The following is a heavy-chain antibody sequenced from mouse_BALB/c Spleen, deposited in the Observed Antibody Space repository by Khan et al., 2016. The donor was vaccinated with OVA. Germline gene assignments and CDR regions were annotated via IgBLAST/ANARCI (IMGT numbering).Heavy chain of an antibody. Sequence: VQLQQSGPELVKPGASVKIPCTASGYTFTDYNMDWVKKSHGKSLEWIGDINPNNGFTIYNQNFKGKATLTVDKSSSTAYMELRSLTSEDTAVYYCARGAYGGRGAWFAYGGQGTLVTVSA. CDR1: GYTFTDYN. CDR3: ARGAYGGRGAWFAY. V-gene: IGHV1-18*01. J-gene: IGHJ3*01. D-gene: IGHD1-1*01. CDR2: INPNNGFT.